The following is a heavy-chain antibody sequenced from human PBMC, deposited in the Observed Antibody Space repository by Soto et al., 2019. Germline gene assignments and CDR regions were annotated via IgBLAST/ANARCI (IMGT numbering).Heavy chain of an antibody. CDR2: IYYSGST. D-gene: IGHD6-13*01. V-gene: IGHV4-59*02. J-gene: IGHJ5*02. Sequence: SESQWLTCAVAGGSVSGSCWSWIRQTPGKGLEWIGYIYYSGSTDYNPSLKSRVTISVDTSKNQFSLKLTSVTAADTAVYYCARGAGYSSSWPFDPWGQGTLVTVSS. CDR1: GGSVSGSC. CDR3: ARGAGYSSSWPFDP.